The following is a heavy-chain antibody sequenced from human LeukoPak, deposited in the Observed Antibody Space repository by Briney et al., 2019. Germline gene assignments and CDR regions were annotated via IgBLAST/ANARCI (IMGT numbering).Heavy chain of an antibody. CDR2: IYTSGST. V-gene: IGHV4-4*07. CDR1: GGSISSYY. CDR3: ARDQDYYDSSGYYFNWFDP. D-gene: IGHD3-22*01. Sequence: PSETLSLTCTVSGGSISSYYWSWIRQPAGKGLEWIGRIYTSGSTNYNPSLKSRVTMSVDTSKNQFSLKLSSVTAADTAVYYCARDQDYYDSSGYYFNWFDPWGQGTLVTVSS. J-gene: IGHJ5*02.